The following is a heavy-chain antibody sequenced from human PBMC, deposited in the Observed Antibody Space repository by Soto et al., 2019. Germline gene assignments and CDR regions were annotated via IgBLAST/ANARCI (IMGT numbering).Heavy chain of an antibody. Sequence: SETLSLTCTVSGGSISSGGYYWSWIRQHSGKGPEWIGYIYYSGSTYYNPSLKSRVTISVDTSKNQFSLKLSSVTAADTAVYYCARGGRRSPGMDVWGQGTTVTVSS. CDR1: GGSISSGGYY. CDR3: ARGGRRSPGMDV. J-gene: IGHJ6*02. CDR2: IYYSGST. V-gene: IGHV4-31*03.